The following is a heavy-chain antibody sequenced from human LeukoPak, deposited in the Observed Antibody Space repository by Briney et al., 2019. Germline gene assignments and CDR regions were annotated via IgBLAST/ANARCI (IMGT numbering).Heavy chain of an antibody. V-gene: IGHV4-34*01. J-gene: IGHJ5*02. Sequence: SETLPLTCAVYGWSFNDHYWNWIRQPPGKGLEWIGEINARGDTNFNPSLKSRVSISVDTSKNQFSLTLRSTIAADTAVYYCARGQVPAARGYHWFDPWGQGTLFTVSS. D-gene: IGHD2-2*01. CDR3: ARGQVPAARGYHWFDP. CDR2: INARGDT. CDR1: GWSFNDHY.